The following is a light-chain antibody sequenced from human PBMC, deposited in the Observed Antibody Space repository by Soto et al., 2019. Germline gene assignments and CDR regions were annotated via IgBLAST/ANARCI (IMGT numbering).Light chain of an antibody. V-gene: IGKV1-39*01. CDR2: SAS. CDR3: QQSYSNPLT. CDR1: QSISSW. J-gene: IGKJ4*01. Sequence: DIQMTQSPSTLSASVGDRVTITCRASQSISSWLAWYQQKPGQAPKLLIFSASTLQSGVPSRFSGSGSGTDFILTISSLQPEDVAVYYCQQSYSNPLTFGGGTKVDIK.